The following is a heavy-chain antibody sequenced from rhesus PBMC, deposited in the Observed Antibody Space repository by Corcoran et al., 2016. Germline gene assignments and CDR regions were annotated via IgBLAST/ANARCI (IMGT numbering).Heavy chain of an antibody. D-gene: IGHD2-39*01. J-gene: IGHJ4*01. CDR2: ISGSSGRT. CDR1: GYSIISGYY. V-gene: IGHV4-99*01. CDR3: VRPAAFFG. Sequence: QVQMQESGPGLVKPSETLSLTCAVSGYSIISGYYWGWIRQPPGKGLEYIGYISGSSGRTYYNPSLRSRVTLSVATSKNQLSLKLSSVTFADTAVYYCVRPAAFFGGGQGVLVTVSS.